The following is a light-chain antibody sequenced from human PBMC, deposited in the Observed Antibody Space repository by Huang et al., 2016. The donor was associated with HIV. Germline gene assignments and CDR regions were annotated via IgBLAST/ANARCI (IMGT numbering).Light chain of an antibody. Sequence: EIVLTQSPATLPLSPGERATLSCRASQSVSSYLAWYQQNPGQAPRLLIYDASNRATGIPARFSGSGSGTDFTLTISSLEPEDFAVYYCQQRSNWRTFGQGTRLEIK. CDR2: DAS. V-gene: IGKV3-11*01. CDR3: QQRSNWRT. CDR1: QSVSSY. J-gene: IGKJ5*01.